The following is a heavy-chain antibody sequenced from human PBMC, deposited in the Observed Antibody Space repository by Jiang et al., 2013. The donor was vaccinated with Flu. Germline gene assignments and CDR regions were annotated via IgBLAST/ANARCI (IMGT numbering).Heavy chain of an antibody. CDR2: ISSSGSYT. V-gene: IGHV3-11*03. CDR3: ARTISYSDYWSGYSGGDAFDI. CDR1: GFTFSDYY. J-gene: IGHJ3*02. D-gene: IGHD3-3*01. Sequence: VQLLESGGGLVKPGGSLRLSCAASGFTFSDYYMSWIRQAPGKGLEWISYISSSGSYTNHADSVKGRFTISRDNAKSSLYLQMNSLRAEDTAVYYCARTISYSDYWSGYSGGDAFDIWGQGT.